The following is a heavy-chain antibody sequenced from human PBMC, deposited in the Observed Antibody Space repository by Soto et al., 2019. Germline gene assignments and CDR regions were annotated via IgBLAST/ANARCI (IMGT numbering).Heavy chain of an antibody. V-gene: IGHV4-39*01. J-gene: IGHJ6*02. Sequence: WETVSISCTVSRGCRGGRNYFWGVMCQSPRTGLEWLGTIYSSVSTYYSPSLKIRITISLYTSKNQFSLNMGSVTAADTAVYYCTRCRLGLRGLTTTDVCGPAITGT. CDR2: IYSSVST. CDR1: RGCRGGRNYF. D-gene: IGHD3-10*01. CDR3: TRCRLGLRGLTTTDV.